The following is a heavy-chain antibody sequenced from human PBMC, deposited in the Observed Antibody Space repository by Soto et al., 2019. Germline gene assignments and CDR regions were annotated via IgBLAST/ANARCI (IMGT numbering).Heavy chain of an antibody. Sequence: QVQLVQSGAEVKKPGASVKVSCKASGYTFTSYAMHWVRQAPGQRLEWMGWINAGNGNTKYSQKFQGRVTITRDTSASTGYMELNSVRSEDTAVYYCAIRSLGELSLDYWGQGTLVTVSS. V-gene: IGHV1-3*01. J-gene: IGHJ4*02. CDR1: GYTFTSYA. D-gene: IGHD3-16*02. CDR2: INAGNGNT. CDR3: AIRSLGELSLDY.